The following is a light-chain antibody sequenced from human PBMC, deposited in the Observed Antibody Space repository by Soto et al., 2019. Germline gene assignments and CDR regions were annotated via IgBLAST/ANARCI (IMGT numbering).Light chain of an antibody. J-gene: IGKJ1*01. Sequence: DIQMTQSPSTLSASVGDRVTITCRASQSISSWLAWYQQKPGKAPKLLIYKASSLESGVPSRFSGSGSGTEFTLTISSLPPDDFATYYCQQYNTYWTFGQGTTVEIK. CDR3: QQYNTYWT. CDR2: KAS. CDR1: QSISSW. V-gene: IGKV1-5*03.